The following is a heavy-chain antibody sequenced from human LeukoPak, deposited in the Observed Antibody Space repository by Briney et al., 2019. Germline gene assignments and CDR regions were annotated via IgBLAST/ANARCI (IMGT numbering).Heavy chain of an antibody. CDR3: AKGYCSSTSCLFDP. V-gene: IGHV3-9*03. CDR2: ISWNSGSI. Sequence: PGGSLRLSCAASGFTFDDYAMHWVRQAPGKGLEWVSGISWNSGSIGYADSVKGRFTISRDNAKNSLYLQMNSLRAEDMAFYYCAKGYCSSTSCLFDPWGQGTLVTVSS. CDR1: GFTFDDYA. D-gene: IGHD2-2*01. J-gene: IGHJ5*02.